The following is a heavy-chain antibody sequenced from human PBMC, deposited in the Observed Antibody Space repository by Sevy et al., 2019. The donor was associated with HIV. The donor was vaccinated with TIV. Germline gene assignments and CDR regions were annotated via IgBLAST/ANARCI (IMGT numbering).Heavy chain of an antibody. CDR1: GFIVRSNY. CDR2: INEDGNEK. CDR3: ARDVAAGDF. Sequence: GGSLRLSCAASGFIVRSNYMTWVRQAPGKGLEWVAHINEDGNEKYYLDSVRGRFTLSRDNAKQSVSLQMNRLRVEDTGVYYCARDVAAGDFWGRGTQVTVSS. D-gene: IGHD2-21*01. J-gene: IGHJ4*02. V-gene: IGHV3-7*01.